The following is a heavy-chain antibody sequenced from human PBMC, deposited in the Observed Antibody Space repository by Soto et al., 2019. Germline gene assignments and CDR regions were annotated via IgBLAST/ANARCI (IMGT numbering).Heavy chain of an antibody. CDR2: IYYSGST. CDR1: GGSISSSSYY. D-gene: IGHD2-2*01. J-gene: IGHJ6*03. Sequence: QLQLQESGPGLVKPSETLSLTCTVSGGSISSSSYYWGWIRQPPGKGLEWIGSIYYSGSTYYNPSLKSRVTISVDTSKNQFALKLSSVTAADTAVYYCAGNRLGYCSSTSCYADYYYYMDVCGKGTTVTVSS. V-gene: IGHV4-39*01. CDR3: AGNRLGYCSSTSCYADYYYYMDV.